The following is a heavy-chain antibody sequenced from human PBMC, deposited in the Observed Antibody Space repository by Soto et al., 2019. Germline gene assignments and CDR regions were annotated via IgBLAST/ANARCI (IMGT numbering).Heavy chain of an antibody. D-gene: IGHD7-27*01. CDR2: ISYDGSNK. V-gene: IGHV3-30-3*01. Sequence: QVQLVESGGGVVQPGRSLRLSCAASGFTFSSYAMHWVRQAPGKGLEWVAVISYDGSNKYYADSVTGRFTISRDNSTNALYLQMNSMMAEETAVFYCARDWAVTPLLGNAFDIWGQVTMVTVSS. CDR3: ARDWAVTPLLGNAFDI. CDR1: GFTFSSYA. J-gene: IGHJ3*02.